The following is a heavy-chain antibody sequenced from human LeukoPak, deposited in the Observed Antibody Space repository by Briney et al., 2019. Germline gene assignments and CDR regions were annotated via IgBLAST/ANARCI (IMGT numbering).Heavy chain of an antibody. D-gene: IGHD3-22*01. V-gene: IGHV3-30*02. CDR2: IRYDGSSK. J-gene: IGHJ4*02. CDR3: AKLRSQGYYDSSGYYYFDY. CDR1: GFTFSSYG. Sequence: GGSLRLSCAASGFTFSSYGMNWVRQAPGKGLEWVAFIRYDGSSKYYADSVKGRFTISRDNSKNTLYLQMNSLRAEDTAVYYCAKLRSQGYYDSSGYYYFDYWGQGTLVTVSS.